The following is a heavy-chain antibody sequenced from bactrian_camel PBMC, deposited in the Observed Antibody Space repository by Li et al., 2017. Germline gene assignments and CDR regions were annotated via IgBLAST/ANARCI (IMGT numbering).Heavy chain of an antibody. Sequence: VQLVESGGGLVLPGGSLRLSCAASGFTFSSYGMSWVRQAPGKEREGVAGISSDGSSSYYADSVKGRFTISRDNAKNTLYLQMNSLEIEDSAVYHCAPDPRGSAYWGQGTQVTVS. J-gene: IGHJ4*01. CDR1: GFTFSSYG. D-gene: IGHD3*01. CDR2: ISSDGSSS. CDR3: APDPRGSAY. V-gene: IGHV3S31*01.